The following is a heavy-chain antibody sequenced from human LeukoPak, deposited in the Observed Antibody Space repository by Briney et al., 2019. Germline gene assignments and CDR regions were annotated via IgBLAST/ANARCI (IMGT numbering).Heavy chain of an antibody. CDR1: GYSFTNYW. Sequence: GESLKISCTGSGYSFTNYWIGWARQMPGKGLEWMGIIYPGDSDTRYSPSFQGQVTISADKSISTAYLQWSSLKASDAAMYYCARHGYSYGNNWFDPWGQGTLVTVSS. CDR3: ARHGYSYGNNWFDP. CDR2: IYPGDSDT. J-gene: IGHJ5*02. D-gene: IGHD5-18*01. V-gene: IGHV5-51*01.